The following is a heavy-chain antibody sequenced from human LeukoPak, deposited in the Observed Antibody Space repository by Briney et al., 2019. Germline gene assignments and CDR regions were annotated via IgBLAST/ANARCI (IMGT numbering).Heavy chain of an antibody. Sequence: GGSLRLSCAASGFTFSSYAMSWVRQAPGKGLEWVSAISGSGGSTYYADSVKGRFTISRDNSKNTLYLQMNSLRAEDTAVYYCAKSRRDCSSTSCPLMYLFDYWGQGTLVTVSS. V-gene: IGHV3-23*01. J-gene: IGHJ4*02. D-gene: IGHD2-2*01. CDR2: ISGSGGST. CDR3: AKSRRDCSSTSCPLMYLFDY. CDR1: GFTFSSYA.